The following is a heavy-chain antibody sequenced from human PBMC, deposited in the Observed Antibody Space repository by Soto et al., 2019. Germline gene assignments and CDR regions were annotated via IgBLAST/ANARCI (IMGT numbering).Heavy chain of an antibody. V-gene: IGHV4-31*03. CDR2: IYYSGTT. D-gene: IGHD2-8*01. CDR1: GGSINSGGFY. CDR3: AREINGYWQFDL. J-gene: IGHJ2*01. Sequence: QVQLQESGPGLVKPSQTLSLTCTVSGGSINSGGFYWNWIRQHPGKGLEWIGYIYYSGTTYYTPYLRSRLTISVDTSANQCSLKLSAVTAADTAVYYCAREINGYWQFDLWGRGTLVTVSS.